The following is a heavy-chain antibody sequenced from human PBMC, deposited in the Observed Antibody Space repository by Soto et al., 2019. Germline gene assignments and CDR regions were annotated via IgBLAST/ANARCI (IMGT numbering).Heavy chain of an antibody. Sequence: SETLSLTCTVSGGSISSGGYYWSWIRQHPGKGLEWIGYIYYSGSTYYNPSLKSRVTISVDTSKNQFSLKLSSVTAADTAVYYCARVPYDSSGYYYEDWFDPWGQGTLVTVSS. J-gene: IGHJ5*02. CDR2: IYYSGST. V-gene: IGHV4-31*03. CDR1: GGSISSGGYY. CDR3: ARVPYDSSGYYYEDWFDP. D-gene: IGHD3-22*01.